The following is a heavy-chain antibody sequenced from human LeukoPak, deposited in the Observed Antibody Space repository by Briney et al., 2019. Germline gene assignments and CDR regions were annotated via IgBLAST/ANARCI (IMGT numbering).Heavy chain of an antibody. CDR2: ISGSGGST. CDR3: AKDQAYYYDRSGYYYLDY. V-gene: IGHV3-23*01. CDR1: GFTFSSYA. J-gene: IGHJ4*02. Sequence: GGSLRLSCAASGFTFSSYAMSWVRQAPGKGLEWVSAISGSGGSTYYADSVKGRFTISRDNSKNTLYLQMNSLRAEDTAVYYCAKDQAYYYDRSGYYYLDYWGQGTLVTVSS. D-gene: IGHD3-22*01.